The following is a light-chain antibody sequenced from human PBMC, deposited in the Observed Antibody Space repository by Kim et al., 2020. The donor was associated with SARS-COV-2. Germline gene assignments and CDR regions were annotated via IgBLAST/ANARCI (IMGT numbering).Light chain of an antibody. CDR2: YKN. Sequence: SSELTQDPAVSVALGQTVRITCQGDSLRTYYASWYQQKPGQAPVLVIYYKNNRPSGIPDRFSGSSSGNTASLTNTGAQAEDEADYYCNSRDSSGNHLQFG. J-gene: IGLJ2*01. CDR3: NSRDSSGNHLQ. V-gene: IGLV3-19*01. CDR1: SLRTYY.